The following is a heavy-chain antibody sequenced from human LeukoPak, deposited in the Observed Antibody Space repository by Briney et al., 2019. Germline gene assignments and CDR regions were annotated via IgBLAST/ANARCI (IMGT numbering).Heavy chain of an antibody. Sequence: PGGSLRLSCAASGFTFSSYAMSWVRQAPGKGLEWVSVIYSGGSTYYADSVKGRFTISRDNSKNTLYLQMNSLRAEDTAVYYCARSGNGGTFDYWGQGTLVTVSS. CDR2: IYSGGST. V-gene: IGHV3-66*01. CDR1: GFTFSSYA. CDR3: ARSGNGGTFDY. J-gene: IGHJ4*02. D-gene: IGHD1-1*01.